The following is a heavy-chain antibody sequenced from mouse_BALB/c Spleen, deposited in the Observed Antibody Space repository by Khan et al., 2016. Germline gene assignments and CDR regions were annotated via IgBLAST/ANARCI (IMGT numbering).Heavy chain of an antibody. CDR1: GYTFTSYY. CDR2: IYPGNVNT. D-gene: IGHD2-4*01. V-gene: IGHV1S56*01. J-gene: IGHJ2*01. Sequence: QVQLQQSGPELVKPGASVRISCKASGYTFTSYYIHWVKQRPGQGLEWIGWIYPGNVNTKYNEKFKGKATLTADKSSSTAYMQLSSLTSEDSAVYFCATGGLRRGNYFDYWGQGTTLTVSS. CDR3: ATGGLRRGNYFDY.